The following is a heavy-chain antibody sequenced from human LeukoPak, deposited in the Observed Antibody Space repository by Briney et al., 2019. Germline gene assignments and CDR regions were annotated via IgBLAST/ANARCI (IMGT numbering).Heavy chain of an antibody. J-gene: IGHJ1*01. Sequence: PSETLSLTCTVSGGSISSGGYYWSWIRQPPGKGLEWIGYIYHSGSTYYNPSLKSRVTISVDRSKNQFSLKLSSVTAADTAVYYCATAKTAAAGTEYFQHWGQGTLVTVSS. CDR2: IYHSGST. CDR1: GGSISSGGYY. CDR3: ATAKTAAAGTEYFQH. D-gene: IGHD6-13*01. V-gene: IGHV4-30-2*01.